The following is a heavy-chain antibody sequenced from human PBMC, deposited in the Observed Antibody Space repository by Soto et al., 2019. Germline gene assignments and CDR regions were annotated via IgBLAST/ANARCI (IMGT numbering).Heavy chain of an antibody. J-gene: IGHJ4*02. CDR2: INAGNGNT. D-gene: IGHD4-17*01. Sequence: ASVKVSCKASGYTFTSYAMHWVRQAPGQRLEWMGWINAGNGNTKYSQKFQGRVTITRDTSASTAYMELSSLRSEDTAVYYCARTATTVTRFGYWGQGTLVTVSS. V-gene: IGHV1-3*01. CDR3: ARTATTVTRFGY. CDR1: GYTFTSYA.